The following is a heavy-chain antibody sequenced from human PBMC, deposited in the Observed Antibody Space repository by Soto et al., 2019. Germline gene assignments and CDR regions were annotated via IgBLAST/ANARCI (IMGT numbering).Heavy chain of an antibody. V-gene: IGHV3-74*01. CDR1: GISFSTHW. J-gene: IGHJ4*02. CDR2: IKFDGTDA. CDR3: TRGGPYYCVPFDY. D-gene: IGHD3-10*02. Sequence: EVQLVESGGASVLPGGSLGVSCAASGISFSTHWMHWVRQGPGKGLEWVARIKFDGTDATYADSVKGRFTISRDNAKGTLYLQMNSLTTEDTGLYYCTRGGPYYCVPFDYWGQGTLVTVSS.